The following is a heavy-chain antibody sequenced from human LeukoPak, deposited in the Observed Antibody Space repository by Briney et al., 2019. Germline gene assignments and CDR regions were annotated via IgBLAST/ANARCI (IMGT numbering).Heavy chain of an antibody. CDR1: GFTFSSYS. D-gene: IGHD2-21*02. J-gene: IGHJ6*03. CDR3: ASSYHYCGGDCYPESYYHYMDV. V-gene: IGHV3-21*01. CDR2: VSSSSSYI. Sequence: GGSLRLSCAASGFTFSSYSMNWVRQAPGKGLEWVSSVSSSSSYIYYADSVEGRFTISRDNAKNSLYLQMNSLRAEDTAVYYCASSYHYCGGDCYPESYYHYMDVWGKGTTVTVSS.